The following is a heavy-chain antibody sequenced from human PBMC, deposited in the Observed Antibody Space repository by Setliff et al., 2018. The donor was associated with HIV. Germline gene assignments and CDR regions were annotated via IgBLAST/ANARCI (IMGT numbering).Heavy chain of an antibody. D-gene: IGHD5-12*01. CDR2: ISTFNGGT. CDR1: GYTFDNYD. V-gene: IGHV1-18*01. J-gene: IGHJ4*02. Sequence: ASVKVSCKASGYTFDNYDFSWVRQAPGQELEWMGWISTFNGGTNSAQKFRDRVTLTTDTSTATAYMELKSLKSNDTAVYYCARGGGYRGYDGTLDYWGQGTLVTVSS. CDR3: ARGGGYRGYDGTLDY.